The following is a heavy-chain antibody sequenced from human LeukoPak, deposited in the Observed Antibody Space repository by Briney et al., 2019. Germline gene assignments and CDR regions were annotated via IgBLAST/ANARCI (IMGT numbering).Heavy chain of an antibody. D-gene: IGHD3-10*01. J-gene: IGHJ4*02. CDR1: GGSVSSTTYF. CDR2: INYSGST. V-gene: IGHV4-39*01. CDR3: ARYVVYGSGKYYFDY. Sequence: SETLSLTCTVSGGSVSSTTYFWSWIRQPPGKGLEWIASINYSGSTYYNPSLKSRVTISVDTSENQFSLKLSPVTAADTAVYYCARYVVYGSGKYYFDYWGQGTLVTVSS.